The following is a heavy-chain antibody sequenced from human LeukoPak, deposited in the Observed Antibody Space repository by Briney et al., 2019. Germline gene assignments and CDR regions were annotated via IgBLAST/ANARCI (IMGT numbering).Heavy chain of an antibody. CDR3: ARGAFAL. CDR1: GGSFSGYY. J-gene: IGHJ3*01. Sequence: SETLSLTCAVYGGSFSGYYWSWIRQPPGKGLEWIGEINHSGSTNYNPSLKSRVTISVDTSKNQFSLKLSSVTAADTAVYYRARGAFALWGQGTMVTVSS. V-gene: IGHV4-34*01. CDR2: INHSGST.